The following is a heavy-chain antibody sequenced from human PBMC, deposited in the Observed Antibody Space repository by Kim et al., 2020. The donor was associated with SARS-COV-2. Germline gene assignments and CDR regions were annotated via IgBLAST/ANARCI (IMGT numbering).Heavy chain of an antibody. CDR1: GGSISSYY. J-gene: IGHJ6*02. V-gene: IGHV4-59*08. D-gene: IGHD6-6*01. Sequence: SETLSLTCTVSGGSISSYYWSWIRQPPGKGLEWIGYIYCSGSTNYNPSLKSRVTISVDTSKNQFSLKLSSVTAADTAVYYCATLIAARDYYYYGMDVWGQGTTVTVSS. CDR2: IYCSGST. CDR3: ATLIAARDYYYYGMDV.